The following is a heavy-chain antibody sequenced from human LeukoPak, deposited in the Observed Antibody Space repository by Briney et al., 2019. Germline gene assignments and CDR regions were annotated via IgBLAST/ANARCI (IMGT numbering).Heavy chain of an antibody. CDR2: IRYDGSNK. CDR1: GFTFSSYG. CDR3: AKDGSSSAHY. V-gene: IGHV3-30*02. Sequence: GGSLRFSCAASGFTFSSYGMHWVRQAPGKGLEWVAFIRYDGSNKYYADSVKGRFTISRDNSKNTLYLQMNSLRAEDTAVYYCAKDGSSSAHYWGQGTLVTVSS. D-gene: IGHD6-13*01. J-gene: IGHJ4*02.